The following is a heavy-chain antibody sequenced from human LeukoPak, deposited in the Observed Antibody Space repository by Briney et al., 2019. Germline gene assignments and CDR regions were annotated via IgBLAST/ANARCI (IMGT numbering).Heavy chain of an antibody. J-gene: IGHJ4*02. CDR1: GGSISSHY. CDR3: ARQPGRRYFDY. CDR2: IYYSGST. Sequence: PSETLSLTCTVSGGSISSHYWSWIRQPPGKGLEWIGYIYYSGSTNYNPSLKSRVTISVDTSKNQFSLKLSSVTAADTAVYYCARQPGRRYFDYWGQGTLVTVSS. V-gene: IGHV4-59*08. D-gene: IGHD1-14*01.